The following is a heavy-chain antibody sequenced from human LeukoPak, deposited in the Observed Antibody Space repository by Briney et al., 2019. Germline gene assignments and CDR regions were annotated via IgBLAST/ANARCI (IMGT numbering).Heavy chain of an antibody. Sequence: PSETLSLTCTVSGGSISSYHWIWIRQAPGKGLEWIGYVDYSGDTRYNPSLRSRVTTSVDTSKNQFSLKMISVTAADTAVYYCARDSRMFTIDAFEIWGQGTTVTVSA. CDR3: ARDSRMFTIDAFEI. V-gene: IGHV4-59*01. CDR1: GGSISSYH. CDR2: VDYSGDT. J-gene: IGHJ3*02. D-gene: IGHD3-10*02.